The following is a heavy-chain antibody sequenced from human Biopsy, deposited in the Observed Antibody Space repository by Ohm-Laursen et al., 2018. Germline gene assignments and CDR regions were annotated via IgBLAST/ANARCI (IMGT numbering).Heavy chain of an antibody. J-gene: IGHJ1*01. Sequence: SVKVSCKAPGGTFSNYGVNWVRQAPGQGLEWLGENIPILGTGNYAQKFQDRVTVAADTSTSTATMELRSLRSGDTAVYYCATKLTGYFHHWGQGTLVIVSS. CDR1: GGTFSNYG. V-gene: IGHV1-69*06. CDR2: NIPILGTG. D-gene: IGHD3-9*01. CDR3: ATKLTGYFHH.